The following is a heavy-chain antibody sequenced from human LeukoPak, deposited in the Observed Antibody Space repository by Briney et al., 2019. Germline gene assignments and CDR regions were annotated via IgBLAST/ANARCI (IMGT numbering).Heavy chain of an antibody. Sequence: ASMKVSCKASGYTFTSYYMHWVRQAPGQGLEWMGIINPSGGSTSYAQKFQGRVTMTRDTSTSTVYMELSSLRSEDTAVYYCARDGAVAGTRYGMDVWGQGTTVTVSS. D-gene: IGHD6-19*01. CDR1: GYTFTSYY. CDR2: INPSGGST. J-gene: IGHJ6*02. CDR3: ARDGAVAGTRYGMDV. V-gene: IGHV1-46*01.